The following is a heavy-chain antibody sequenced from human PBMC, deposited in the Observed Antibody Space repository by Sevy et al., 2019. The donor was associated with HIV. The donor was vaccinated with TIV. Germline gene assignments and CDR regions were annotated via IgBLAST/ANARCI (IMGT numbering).Heavy chain of an antibody. Sequence: GGSLRLSCVVSGFTFSNAWMYWVRQAPGKGLDWFGRIKSKTDGGTTDYIAPVRSRFVISRDDSRDTVYLQMNSLKTEDTAVYYCNTDLAYGDYWKGYWGQGTLVTVSS. D-gene: IGHD4-17*01. CDR1: GFTFSNAW. CDR2: IKSKTDGGTT. CDR3: NTDLAYGDYWKGY. J-gene: IGHJ4*02. V-gene: IGHV3-15*01.